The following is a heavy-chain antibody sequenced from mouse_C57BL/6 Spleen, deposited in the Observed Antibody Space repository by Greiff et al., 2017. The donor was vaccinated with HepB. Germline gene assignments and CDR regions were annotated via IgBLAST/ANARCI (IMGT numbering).Heavy chain of an antibody. J-gene: IGHJ2*01. CDR1: GFNIKDDY. CDR3: TGYDYDVEDYFDY. V-gene: IGHV14-4*01. Sequence: EVQLQQSGAELVRPGASVKLSCTASGFNIKDDYMHWVKQRPEQGLEWIGWIDPENGDTEYASKFQGKATITADTSSNTAYLQLSSLTSEDTAVYYCTGYDYDVEDYFDYWGQGTTLTVSS. D-gene: IGHD2-4*01. CDR2: IDPENGDT.